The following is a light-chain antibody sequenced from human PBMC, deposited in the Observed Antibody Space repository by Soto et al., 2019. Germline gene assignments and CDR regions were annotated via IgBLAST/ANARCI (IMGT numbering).Light chain of an antibody. J-gene: IGKJ1*01. Sequence: IKMSLSASTVSAYVGDRVTITCRASQSIGDSLAWYQQKSGKAPHLLICDASTLESGVSSRFSGSGSGTEFTLTISSLQAADFATYYCQQYNIYPWTFGQ. CDR2: DAS. CDR3: QQYNIYPWT. CDR1: QSIGDS. V-gene: IGKV1-5*01.